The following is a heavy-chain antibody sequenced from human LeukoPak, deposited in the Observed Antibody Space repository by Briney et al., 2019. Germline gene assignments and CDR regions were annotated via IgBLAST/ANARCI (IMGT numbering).Heavy chain of an antibody. D-gene: IGHD1-26*01. J-gene: IGHJ4*02. Sequence: GGSLRLSCAASGFTFSSYAMHWVRQAPGKGLEYVSAISSNGGSTYYANSVKGRFTISRDNSKNTLYLQMGSLRAEDMAVYYCARGKSGSPYYFDYWGQGTLVTVSS. CDR1: GFTFSSYA. CDR3: ARGKSGSPYYFDY. CDR2: ISSNGGST. V-gene: IGHV3-64*01.